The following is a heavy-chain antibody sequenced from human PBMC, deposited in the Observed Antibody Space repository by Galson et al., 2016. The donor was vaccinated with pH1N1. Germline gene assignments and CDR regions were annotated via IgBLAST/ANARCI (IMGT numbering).Heavy chain of an antibody. J-gene: IGHJ4*02. CDR1: GFSLSTSGVG. D-gene: IGHD4-17*01. CDR2: IYWNDDQ. V-gene: IGHV2-5*01. Sequence: PALVKPTQTLTLTCTFSGFSLSTSGVGVGWIRQPPGKALEWLAPIYWNDDQRYSPSLKTRLTIPKDTSKNQVVLTMTNMDPVDTATYYCARNLYGDYSHYFDYWGQGTLVTVSS. CDR3: ARNLYGDYSHYFDY.